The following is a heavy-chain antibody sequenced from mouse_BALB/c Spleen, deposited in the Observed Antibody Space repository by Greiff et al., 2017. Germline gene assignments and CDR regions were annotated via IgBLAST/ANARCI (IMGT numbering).Heavy chain of an antibody. CDR2: ISSGGGST. V-gene: IGHV5-12-1*01. Sequence: EVQVVESGGGLVKPGGSLKLSCAASGFAFSSYDMSWVRQTPEKRLEWVAYISSGGGSTYYPDTVKGRFTISRDNAKNTLYLQMSSLKSEDTAMYYCARQEVRRVSAMDYWGQGTSVTVSS. CDR3: ARQEVRRVSAMDY. J-gene: IGHJ4*01. D-gene: IGHD2-14*01. CDR1: GFAFSSYD.